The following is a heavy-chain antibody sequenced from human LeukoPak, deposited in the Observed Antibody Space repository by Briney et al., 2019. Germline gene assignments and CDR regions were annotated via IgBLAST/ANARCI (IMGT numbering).Heavy chain of an antibody. CDR3: ARGQSTVTMGGGGTVVSVFTAST. D-gene: IGHD4-17*01. V-gene: IGHV3-7*03. CDR2: IKQEGSEK. CDR1: GFTFSSHW. Sequence: GGSLRLSRSASGFTFSSHWVIWVRPAPGKGREWVANIKQEGSEKYSVASVKGRFTISRDNAKTSLYLQMDSRRAEQTAVYYCARGQSTVTMGGGGTVVSVFTASTRGQ. J-gene: IGHJ3*01.